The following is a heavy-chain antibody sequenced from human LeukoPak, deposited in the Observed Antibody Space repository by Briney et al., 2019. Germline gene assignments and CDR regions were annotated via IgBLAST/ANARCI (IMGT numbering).Heavy chain of an antibody. CDR3: ARLDFSGSPI. Sequence: SETLSLTCTVSGGSMSSSSYYWGWIRQPPGKGLEWIGSLYYSGGTYYNSSLKSRVTISLDTSKNQFSLKLSSVTAADTAVYYCARLDFSGSPIWGQGTMVTVSS. D-gene: IGHD6-13*01. V-gene: IGHV4-39*01. CDR1: GGSMSSSSYY. J-gene: IGHJ3*02. CDR2: LYYSGGT.